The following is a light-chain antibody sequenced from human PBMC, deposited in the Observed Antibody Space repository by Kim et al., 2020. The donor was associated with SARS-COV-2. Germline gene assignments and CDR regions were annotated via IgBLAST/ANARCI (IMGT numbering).Light chain of an antibody. CDR1: SSDVGHSYNF. CDR2: QVY. J-gene: IGLJ1*01. Sequence: ITISCTGTSSDVGHSYNFISWYQQHQDKAPKLLIYQVYKRPTGISDRLSGSKSGKTASLTISGLQNEDEADYYCKSYTSNGPAYGIGPGTKVTVL. CDR3: KSYTSNGPAYG. V-gene: IGLV2-14*03.